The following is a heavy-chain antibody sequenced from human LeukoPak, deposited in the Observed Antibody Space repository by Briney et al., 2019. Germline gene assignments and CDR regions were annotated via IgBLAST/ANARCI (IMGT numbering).Heavy chain of an antibody. J-gene: IGHJ3*02. V-gene: IGHV3-33*08. CDR2: IWYDGSNK. CDR1: GFTFSSYA. Sequence: PGGSLRLSCAASGFTFSSYAMSWVRQAPGKGLEWVAVIWYDGSNKYYADSVKGRFTISRDNSKNTLYLQMNSLRAEDTAVYYCARPGDAFDIWGQGTMVTVSS. CDR3: ARPGDAFDI.